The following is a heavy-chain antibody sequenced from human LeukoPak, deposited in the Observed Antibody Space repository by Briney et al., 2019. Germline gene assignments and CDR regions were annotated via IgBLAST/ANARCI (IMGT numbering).Heavy chain of an antibody. CDR2: ISNSGVP. V-gene: IGHV4-59*01. CDR1: GASISSYY. J-gene: IGHJ4*02. Sequence: SETLSLTCTVSGASISSYYWSWIRQPPGRGLEWIGFISNSGVPTYNPSLRGRVTISLDTSKNQFSLKLNSVTAAGTAVYYCVSESRQLGNWGQGTLVTVSS. CDR3: VSESRQLGN. D-gene: IGHD1-1*01.